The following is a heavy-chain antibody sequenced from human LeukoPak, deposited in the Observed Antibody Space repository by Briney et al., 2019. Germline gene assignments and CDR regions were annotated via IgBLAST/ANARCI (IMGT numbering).Heavy chain of an antibody. Sequence: GSLRLSFAASGFPFSSYAMSWVRQAPGKGLEWVSAISGSGGSTYYADSVKGRFTISRDNSKNTLYLQMNSLRAEDTAVYYCASGHDPIYFDYWGQGTLVTVSS. D-gene: IGHD5-12*01. V-gene: IGHV3-23*01. CDR1: GFPFSSYA. CDR3: ASGHDPIYFDY. CDR2: ISGSGGST. J-gene: IGHJ4*02.